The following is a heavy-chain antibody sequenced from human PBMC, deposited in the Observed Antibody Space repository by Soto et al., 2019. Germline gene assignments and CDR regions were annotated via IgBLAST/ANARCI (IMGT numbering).Heavy chain of an antibody. CDR1: GGTFSSYA. CDR2: IIPIFGTA. Sequence: SVKVSCKASGGTFSSYAISWVRQAPGQGLEWMGGIIPIFGTANYAQKFQGRVTITADESTSTAYMELSSLRSEDTAVYYCARMVVKRATQNYYSYYGMDVWGQGTTVTVSS. D-gene: IGHD2-8*01. CDR3: ARMVVKRATQNYYSYYGMDV. V-gene: IGHV1-69*13. J-gene: IGHJ6*02.